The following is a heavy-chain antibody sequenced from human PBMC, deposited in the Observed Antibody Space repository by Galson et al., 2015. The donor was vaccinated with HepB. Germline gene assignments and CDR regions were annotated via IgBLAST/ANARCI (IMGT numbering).Heavy chain of an antibody. CDR3: AKEPGFHGMDV. D-gene: IGHD3-10*01. CDR2: ISYDGSNK. Sequence: SLRLSCAASGFTFSSYGMHWVRQAPGKGLEWVAVISYDGSNKYYADSVKGRFTISRDNSKNTLYLQMNSLRAEDTAVYYCAKEPGFHGMDVWGQGTTVTVSS. V-gene: IGHV3-30*18. J-gene: IGHJ6*02. CDR1: GFTFSSYG.